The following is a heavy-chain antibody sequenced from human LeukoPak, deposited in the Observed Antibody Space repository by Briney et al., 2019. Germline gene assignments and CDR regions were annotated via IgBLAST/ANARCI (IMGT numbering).Heavy chain of an antibody. CDR2: ISSSGSTI. CDR1: GFNFSSYE. V-gene: IGHV3-48*03. J-gene: IGHJ4*02. D-gene: IGHD4-23*01. Sequence: GGSLRLSCAASGFNFSSYEMKWVRQAPGKGLEWVSYISSSGSTIYYADSVKGRFTISRDNAKNSLYLQMNSLRAEDTAVYYCARVPRWYVIDYWGQGTLVTVSS. CDR3: ARVPRWYVIDY.